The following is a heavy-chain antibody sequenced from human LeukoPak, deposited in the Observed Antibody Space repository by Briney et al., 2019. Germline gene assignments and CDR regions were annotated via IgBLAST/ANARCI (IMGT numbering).Heavy chain of an antibody. CDR3: ARGTTGSVYEGYFDF. CDR1: GFSFSSYW. CDR2: ISSDGSII. J-gene: IGHJ4*02. V-gene: IGHV3-74*01. Sequence: GGSLRLSCAASGFSFSSYWMHWVRQAPGKGLVWVSRISSDGSIINYADSVKGRFTISRDNARNSLFLQMNSLRAEDTAVYYCARGTTGSVYEGYFDFWGRGTLVTVSS. D-gene: IGHD1-1*01.